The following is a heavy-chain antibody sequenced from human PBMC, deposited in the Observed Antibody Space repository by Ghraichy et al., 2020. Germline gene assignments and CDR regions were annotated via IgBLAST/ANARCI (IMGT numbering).Heavy chain of an antibody. CDR3: ARPPHSYSGSYSYYFDY. V-gene: IGHV3-11*06. D-gene: IGHD1-26*01. J-gene: IGHJ4*02. Sequence: GGSLRLSCAASGFTFSDYYMSWIRQAPGKGLEWVSYISSSSSYTNYADSVKGRFTISRDNAKNSLYLQMNSLRAEDTAVYYCARPPHSYSGSYSYYFDYWGQGTLVTVSS. CDR2: ISSSSSYT. CDR1: GFTFSDYY.